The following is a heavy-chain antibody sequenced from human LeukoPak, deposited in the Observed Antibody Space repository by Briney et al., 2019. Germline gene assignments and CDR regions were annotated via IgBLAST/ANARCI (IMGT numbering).Heavy chain of an antibody. Sequence: SGGSLRLSCAASGITVSTNYMSWVRQAPGKGLEWVSIAFSDGRTFYADSVKGRFTISRDSSKNTVFLQMNSLRAEDTAVYYCARGDFDYWGQGTLVTVSS. CDR2: AFSDGRT. CDR3: ARGDFDY. J-gene: IGHJ4*02. V-gene: IGHV3-53*01. CDR1: GITVSTNY.